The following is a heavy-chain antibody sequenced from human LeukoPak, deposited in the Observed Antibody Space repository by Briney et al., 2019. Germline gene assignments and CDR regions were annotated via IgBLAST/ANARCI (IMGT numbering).Heavy chain of an antibody. Sequence: PSETLSLTCTVSGPSISSYYWSWIRQPPGKGLEWIGYILYIGSTNYNPSLKSQVTISVDTSKNQFSLKLSSVTAADTAVDYCARVGSFVGQPNVWGQGTLVTVSS. CDR1: GPSISSYY. J-gene: IGHJ4*02. CDR3: ARVGSFVGQPNV. V-gene: IGHV4-59*01. D-gene: IGHD3-10*01. CDR2: ILYIGST.